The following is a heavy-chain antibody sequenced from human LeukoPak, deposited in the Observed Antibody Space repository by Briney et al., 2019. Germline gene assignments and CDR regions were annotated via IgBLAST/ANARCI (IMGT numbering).Heavy chain of an antibody. CDR2: TYYSGST. D-gene: IGHD5-18*01. CDR1: GGSISSSSYY. Sequence: SETLSLTCTVSGGSISSSSYYWGWIRQPPGKGLEWIGSTYYSGSTYYNPSLKSRVTISVDTSKNQFSLKLSSVTAADTAVYYCARIGSYGLGSDAFDIWGQGTMVTVSS. V-gene: IGHV4-39*07. J-gene: IGHJ3*02. CDR3: ARIGSYGLGSDAFDI.